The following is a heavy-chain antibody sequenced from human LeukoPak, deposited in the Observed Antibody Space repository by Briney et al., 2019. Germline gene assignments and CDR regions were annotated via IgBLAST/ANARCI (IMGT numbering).Heavy chain of an antibody. CDR2: ISSSSSYI. CDR3: SRASQWGYVYDYFDY. J-gene: IGHJ4*02. V-gene: IGHV3-21*01. D-gene: IGHD5-18*01. CDR1: GFTFSSYS. Sequence: GGSLRLSCAASGFTFSSYSMNWVRQAPGKGLEWVSYISSSSSYIYYADSVKGRFTISRDNAKNSLYMQINSVRAEDTAVYYCSRASQWGYVYDYFDYWGQGTLVTVSS.